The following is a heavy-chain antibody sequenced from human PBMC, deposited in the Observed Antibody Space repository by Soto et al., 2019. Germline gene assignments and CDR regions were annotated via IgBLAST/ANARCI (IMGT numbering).Heavy chain of an antibody. CDR2: ISARSETK. Sequence: EVQLIESGGALVQPGGSLRLSCAASGFPFISYSMYWVRQAPGKGLEWVSYISARSETKYYADSVKGRFTISRDNAGNSLYLQMNSLRVEDTAVYYYVRDNSPFYDFWSGFLSHWGQGTLVTVSS. CDR3: VRDNSPFYDFWSGFLSH. D-gene: IGHD3-3*01. J-gene: IGHJ4*02. V-gene: IGHV3-48*01. CDR1: GFPFISYS.